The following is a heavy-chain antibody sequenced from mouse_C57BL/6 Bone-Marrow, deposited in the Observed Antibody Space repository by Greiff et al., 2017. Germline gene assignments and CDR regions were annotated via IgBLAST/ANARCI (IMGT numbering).Heavy chain of an antibody. CDR3: AREGYDGYYWFAY. Sequence: QVQLKQPGAELVMPGASVKLSCKASGYTFTSYWMHWVKQRPGQGLEWIGEIDPSDSYPNYNQKFKGKSTLTVDKSSSTAYMQLSSLTSEDSAVYYCAREGYDGYYWFAYWGQGTLVTVSA. CDR2: IDPSDSYP. D-gene: IGHD2-3*01. J-gene: IGHJ3*01. CDR1: GYTFTSYW. V-gene: IGHV1-69*01.